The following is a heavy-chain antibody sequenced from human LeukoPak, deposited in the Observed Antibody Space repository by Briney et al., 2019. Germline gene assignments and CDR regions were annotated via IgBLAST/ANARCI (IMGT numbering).Heavy chain of an antibody. D-gene: IGHD3-3*01. CDR2: IYYSGST. V-gene: IGHV4-31*03. CDR3: ARASVRTIFGVVIIPNWFDP. CDR1: GGSISSGGYY. J-gene: IGHJ5*02. Sequence: SETLSLTCTVSGGSISSGGYYWSWIRQHPGKGLKWIGYIYYSGSTYYNPSLKSRVTISVDTSKNQFSLKLSSVTAADTAVYYCARASVRTIFGVVIIPNWFDPWGQGTLVTVSS.